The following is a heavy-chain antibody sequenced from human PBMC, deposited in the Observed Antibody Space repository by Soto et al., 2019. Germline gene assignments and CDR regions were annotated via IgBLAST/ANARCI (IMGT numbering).Heavy chain of an antibody. Sequence: SETLSLTCTVSGGSISSSSYYWGWIRQPPGKGLEWIGSIYYSGSTYYNPSLKSRVTISVDTSKNQFSLKLSSVTAADTAVYYCARRRHGSYYYYYGMDVWGQGTTVTVSS. CDR2: IYYSGST. V-gene: IGHV4-39*01. D-gene: IGHD1-26*01. CDR1: GGSISSSSYY. J-gene: IGHJ6*02. CDR3: ARRRHGSYYYYYGMDV.